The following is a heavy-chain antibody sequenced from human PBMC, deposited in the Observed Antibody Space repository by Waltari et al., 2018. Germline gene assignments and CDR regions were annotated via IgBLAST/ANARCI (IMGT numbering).Heavy chain of an antibody. CDR1: GGSISSYY. J-gene: IGHJ5*02. V-gene: IGHV4-4*07. Sequence: QVQLQESGPGLVKPSETLSLTCTVSGGSISSYYWSWIRQPAGKGLEWIGRIYTSGGTNNNPPQKRRGTMTVNTSKNQFALKLICGTGADAAVYYCARGEVIAGDGFDPWGQGTLVTVSS. D-gene: IGHD2-21*01. CDR3: ARGEVIAGDGFDP. CDR2: IYTSGGT.